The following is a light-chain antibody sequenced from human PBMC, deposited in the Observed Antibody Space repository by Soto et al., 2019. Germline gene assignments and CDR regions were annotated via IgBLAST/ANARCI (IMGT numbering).Light chain of an antibody. V-gene: IGLV2-8*01. CDR3: SSYAGSNNYV. Sequence: QSALTQPPSASGSLGQSVTISCTGTSSDIGDYNYVSWYQQHAGKAPKLMIYEVSQRPSGVPDRFSGSKSGNTASLTVSGLQAEDEADYYCSSYAGSNNYVFGTGTKLTVL. CDR1: SSDIGDYNY. J-gene: IGLJ1*01. CDR2: EVS.